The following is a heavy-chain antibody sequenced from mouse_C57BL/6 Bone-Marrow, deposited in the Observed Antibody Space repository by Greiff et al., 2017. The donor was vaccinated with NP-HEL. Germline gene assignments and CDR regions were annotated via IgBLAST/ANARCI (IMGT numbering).Heavy chain of an antibody. CDR1: GYTFTSYG. D-gene: IGHD1-1*01. CDR2: IYPRSGTT. V-gene: IGHV1-81*01. Sequence: QVQLQQSGAELARPGASVKLSCKASGYTFTSYGISWVKQRTGQGLEWIGEIYPRSGTTYYNEKFKGKATLTADNSSSTAYMELRSLRSEDDAVYFCASSYDGSSYWYIDDWGTGTTVTVSS. J-gene: IGHJ1*03. CDR3: ASSYDGSSYWYIDD.